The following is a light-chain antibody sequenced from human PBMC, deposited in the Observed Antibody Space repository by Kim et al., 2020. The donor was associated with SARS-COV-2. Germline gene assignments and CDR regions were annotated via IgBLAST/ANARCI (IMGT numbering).Light chain of an antibody. CDR3: MQGTHLRFT. J-gene: IGKJ3*01. CDR2: KVS. V-gene: IGKV2-30*01. Sequence: AASVSCRSCQGLVYSDGSICLYWYHQRPGQSPRRLIYKVSNRDSGVPDRYRDSGSSTDFTLQISRVEAGDVGVYNCMQGTHLRFTFGPGTKVDIK. CDR1: QGLVYSDGSIC.